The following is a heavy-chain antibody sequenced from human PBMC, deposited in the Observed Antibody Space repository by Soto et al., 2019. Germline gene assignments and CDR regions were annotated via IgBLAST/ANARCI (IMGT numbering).Heavy chain of an antibody. D-gene: IGHD1-20*01. CDR3: ARLPVGITGSYSCCYGMDV. J-gene: IGHJ6*02. CDR1: GFSLSNARMG. V-gene: IGHV2-26*01. Sequence: SGPTLVNPTETLTLTCTVSGFSLSNARMGVSWIRQPPGKALEGLAHIFSNDEKAYSTSLKSRLTISQDTSQSQGVLTMSNMAPVDTATYSCARLPVGITGSYSCCYGMDVWGQRTTVTICS. CDR2: IFSNDEK.